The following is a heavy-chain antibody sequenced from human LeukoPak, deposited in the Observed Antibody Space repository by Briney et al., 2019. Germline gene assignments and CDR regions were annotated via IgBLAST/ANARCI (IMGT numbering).Heavy chain of an antibody. CDR1: GFTFSSYS. V-gene: IGHV3-21*01. CDR2: ISSSSSYI. J-gene: IGHJ4*02. CDR3: ARAFYGSGSLDY. Sequence: GGSLRLSCAASGFTFSSYSMNWVRQAPGKGLEWVSSISSSSSYIYYADSVKGRFTISRDNAKNSLYLQMNGLRAEDTAVYYCARAFYGSGSLDYWGQGTLVTVSS. D-gene: IGHD3-10*01.